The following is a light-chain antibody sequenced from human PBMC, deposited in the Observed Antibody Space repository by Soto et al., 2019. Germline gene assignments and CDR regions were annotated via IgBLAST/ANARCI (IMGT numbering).Light chain of an antibody. CDR1: QSVSSSS. CDR2: DAS. Sequence: ECVLAQSPGTLSLSPGERATLSRRASQSVSSSSLAWYQQKRGQAPRLLIHDASSRATGIPDRFSGSGSGTDFTLTISRLEPEDFAVYYCQQYGGSPRTFGQGTMVDIK. V-gene: IGKV3-20*01. CDR3: QQYGGSPRT. J-gene: IGKJ1*01.